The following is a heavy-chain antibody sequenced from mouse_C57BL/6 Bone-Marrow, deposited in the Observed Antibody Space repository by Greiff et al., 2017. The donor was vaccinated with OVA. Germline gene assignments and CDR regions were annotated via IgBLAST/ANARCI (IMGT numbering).Heavy chain of an antibody. V-gene: IGHV3-6*01. Sequence: EVQLVESGPGLVKPSQSLSLTCSVTGYSITSGYYWNWIRQFPGNKLEWMGYISYDGSNNYNPSLKNRISITRDTSKDQFFLKLNSVTTEDTATYYCARDATPYAMDYWGQGTSVTVSS. CDR1: GYSITSGYY. CDR2: ISYDGSN. J-gene: IGHJ4*01. CDR3: ARDATPYAMDY.